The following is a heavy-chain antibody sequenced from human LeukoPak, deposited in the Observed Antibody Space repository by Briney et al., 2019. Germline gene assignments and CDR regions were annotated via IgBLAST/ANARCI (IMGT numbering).Heavy chain of an antibody. J-gene: IGHJ4*02. V-gene: IGHV3-30*03. CDR2: ISYDGSNK. CDR1: GFTFSSYS. Sequence: GGSLRLSCAASGFTFSSYSMNWVRQAPGKGLEWVAVISYDGSNKYYADSVKGRFTISRDNSKNTLYLQMNSLRAEDTAVYYCARADSSGWYGVDYWGQGTLVTVSS. D-gene: IGHD6-19*01. CDR3: ARADSSGWYGVDY.